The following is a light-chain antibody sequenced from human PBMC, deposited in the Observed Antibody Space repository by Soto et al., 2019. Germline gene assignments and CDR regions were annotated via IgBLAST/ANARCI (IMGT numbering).Light chain of an antibody. V-gene: IGLV1-51*01. CDR1: GSNIGNNF. CDR2: DNN. Sequence: QSVLTQPPSVSAAPGQRVTISCFGSGSNIGNNFVSWFQQFPGTSPKLLIYDNNKRPSGIPGRFSGSKSGTSATLDITGLQIGDEADYYCGTWDNSLDAYVFGAGTKLTVL. CDR3: GTWDNSLDAYV. J-gene: IGLJ1*01.